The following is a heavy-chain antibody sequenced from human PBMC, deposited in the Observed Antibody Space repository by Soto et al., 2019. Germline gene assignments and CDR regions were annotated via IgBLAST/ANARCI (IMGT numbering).Heavy chain of an antibody. CDR2: ISSSSSYI. J-gene: IGHJ6*03. V-gene: IGHV3-21*04. CDR1: GFTFSSYS. D-gene: IGHD3-10*01. Sequence: GSLRLSCAASGFTFSSYSMNWVRQAPGKGLEWVSSISSSSSYIYYEDSVKGRFTISKDNSKNTLYLQMNSLRAEDTAVYYCAICQDVGVTMVRGVIIPDYYYYYMDVWGKGTTVTVSS. CDR3: AICQDVGVTMVRGVIIPDYYYYYMDV.